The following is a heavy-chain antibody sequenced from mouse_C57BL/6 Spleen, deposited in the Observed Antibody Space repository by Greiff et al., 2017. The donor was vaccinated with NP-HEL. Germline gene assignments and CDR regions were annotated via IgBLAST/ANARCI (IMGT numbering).Heavy chain of an antibody. D-gene: IGHD1-1*01. CDR2: IDPSDSYT. Sequence: QVQLQQPGAELVMPGASVKLSCKASGYTFTSYWMHWVKQRPGQGLEWIGEIDPSDSYTNYNQKFKGKSTLTVDKSSSTAYMQLSSLTSEDSAVYYCARSSGSSPSYWYFDVWGTGTTVTVSS. V-gene: IGHV1-69*01. CDR3: ARSSGSSPSYWYFDV. J-gene: IGHJ1*03. CDR1: GYTFTSYW.